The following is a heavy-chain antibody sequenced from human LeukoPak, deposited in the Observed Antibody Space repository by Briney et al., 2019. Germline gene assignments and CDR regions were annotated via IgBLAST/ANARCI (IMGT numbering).Heavy chain of an antibody. J-gene: IGHJ5*02. Sequence: ASVKVSCTASGGTFSSYAISWVRQAPGQGLEWMGGIIPIFGTTNYAQKFQGRVTITADESTSTAYMELSSLRSEDTAVYYCARDPWAGTRYTSQNWFDPWGQGTLVTVSS. CDR3: ARDPWAGTRYTSQNWFDP. V-gene: IGHV1-69*01. D-gene: IGHD1-7*01. CDR1: GGTFSSYA. CDR2: IIPIFGTT.